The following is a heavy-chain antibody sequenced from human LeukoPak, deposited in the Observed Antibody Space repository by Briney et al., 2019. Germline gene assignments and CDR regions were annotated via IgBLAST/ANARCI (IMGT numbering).Heavy chain of an antibody. D-gene: IGHD1-14*01. CDR3: ARDLDYNISPIQH. J-gene: IGHJ1*01. Sequence: GGSLRLSCAASGFIFTDYGMHWVRQAPGKGPEWVALMRFDGTNTYYADSVKGRFTISRDSSQNMLYLQMDTLRVEDTAVYYCARDLDYNISPIQHWGQGTLVTVSS. CDR1: GFIFTDYG. V-gene: IGHV3-30*02. CDR2: MRFDGTNT.